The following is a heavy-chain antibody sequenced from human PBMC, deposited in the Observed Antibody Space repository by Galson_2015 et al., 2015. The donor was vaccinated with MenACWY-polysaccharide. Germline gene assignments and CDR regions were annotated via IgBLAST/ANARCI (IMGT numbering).Heavy chain of an antibody. CDR1: DYSIRSGYF. V-gene: IGHV4-38-2*01. CDR2: IFHSGTT. Sequence: SETLSLTCAVSDYSIRSGYFWGWIRQPPGKGLEWIASIFHSGTTYYNPSLKSRVTISVDTSKNQFSLKLSSVTAADTAVYYCARVEKYSGSFYILYWGQGTLVTVSP. D-gene: IGHD1-26*01. CDR3: ARVEKYSGSFYILY. J-gene: IGHJ4*02.